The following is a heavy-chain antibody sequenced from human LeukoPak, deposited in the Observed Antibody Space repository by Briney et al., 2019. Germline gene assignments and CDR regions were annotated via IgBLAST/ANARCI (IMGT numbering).Heavy chain of an antibody. D-gene: IGHD1-26*01. CDR1: GFTFSSYG. CDR3: ARDTRTFDY. V-gene: IGHV3-33*01. CDR2: IWYDGSNK. Sequence: PGRSLRLSCAASGFTFSSYGMHWVRQAPGKGLEWVAVIWYDGSNKYYADSVKGRFTISRDNSKNTLFLQMNSLRAEDTAVYYCARDTRTFDYWGQGTLVTVSS. J-gene: IGHJ4*02.